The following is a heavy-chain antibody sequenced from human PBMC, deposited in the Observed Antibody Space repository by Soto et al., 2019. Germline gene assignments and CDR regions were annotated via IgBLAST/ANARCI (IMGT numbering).Heavy chain of an antibody. V-gene: IGHV3-9*01. CDR2: ISYSGGNI. Sequence: PGGSLRLSCAASGFSFDGYAMHWVRQAPGKGLEWVSGISYSGGNIEYADSVKGRFTISRDNAKNSLYMQMNSLRPEDTALYYCAKGMVMVVAATYGMDVWGQGTTVTVSS. CDR3: AKGMVMVVAATYGMDV. J-gene: IGHJ6*02. CDR1: GFSFDGYA. D-gene: IGHD2-15*01.